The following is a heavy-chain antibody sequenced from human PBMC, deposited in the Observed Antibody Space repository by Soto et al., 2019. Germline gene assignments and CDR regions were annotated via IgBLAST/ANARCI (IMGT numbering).Heavy chain of an antibody. CDR3: ARGGYFDSSNYLAY. Sequence: ASVKVSCKASGYTFTGYGINWVRQAPGRGLEWMGWINPGNGNTKCSQQFQGRVIIDRDTSASTAYMELSSLRSEGTAVYYCARGGYFDSSNYLAYWGLGTLVTVSS. CDR2: INPGNGNT. V-gene: IGHV1-3*01. J-gene: IGHJ4*02. CDR1: GYTFTGYG. D-gene: IGHD3-22*01.